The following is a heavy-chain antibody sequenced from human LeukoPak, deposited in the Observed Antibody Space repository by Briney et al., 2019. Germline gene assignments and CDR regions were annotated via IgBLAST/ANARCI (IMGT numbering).Heavy chain of an antibody. V-gene: IGHV3-66*02. CDR2: IYSSGST. Sequence: GGSLRLSCAASGFTVISYYMSWVRQAPGKGLEWVSSIYSSGSTNYSDSVKDRFTISIDNSKDTLYLQMNSLRVEDTAVYYCASQRSGSSYDYWGQGTLVTVSS. CDR3: ASQRSGSSYDY. D-gene: IGHD6-6*01. CDR1: GFTVISYY. J-gene: IGHJ4*02.